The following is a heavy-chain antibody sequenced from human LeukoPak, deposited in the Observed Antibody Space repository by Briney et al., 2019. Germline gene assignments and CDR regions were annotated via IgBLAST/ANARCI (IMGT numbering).Heavy chain of an antibody. CDR2: ISGSGGST. CDR3: AKVPVAALNVFDY. J-gene: IGHJ4*02. CDR1: GFTFSSYD. V-gene: IGHV3-23*01. Sequence: GGSLRLSCAASGFTFSSYDMSWVGQAPGKGLEWVGAISGSGGSTYYADSVKGRFTISRENCKNRVYLQMKRVGAEDTAVYYCAKVPVAALNVFDYWGQGTLVTVSS. D-gene: IGHD6-19*01.